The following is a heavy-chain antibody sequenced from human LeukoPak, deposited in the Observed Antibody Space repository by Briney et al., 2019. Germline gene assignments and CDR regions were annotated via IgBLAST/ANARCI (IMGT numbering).Heavy chain of an antibody. CDR3: ARRDSVGACDF. CDR2: IFYNGNT. V-gene: IGHV4-59*01. J-gene: IGHJ4*02. Sequence: PSETLSLTCTVSGGSISDYYWSWVRQPPGKGLEWLGYIFYNGNTNYNPSLKSRVTISVDTSKNQFSLKLSSVTAADTAVYSCARRDSVGACDFWGQGSLVTVSS. D-gene: IGHD4/OR15-4a*01. CDR1: GGSISDYY.